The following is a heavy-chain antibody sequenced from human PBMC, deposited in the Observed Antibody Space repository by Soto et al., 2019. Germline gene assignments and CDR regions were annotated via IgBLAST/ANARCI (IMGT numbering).Heavy chain of an antibody. D-gene: IGHD6-13*01. CDR2: IYYSGST. Sequence: QVQLQESGPGLVKPSETLSLTCTVSGDSISSYYWSWIRQSPGKGLEWIGYIYYSGSTNYNPSLKSRVTISVDTSKNLYSLKLSSVTAADTAVYYCARVVWSIAAAGDYGMDVWGQGTTVTVSS. CDR1: GDSISSYY. CDR3: ARVVWSIAAAGDYGMDV. V-gene: IGHV4-59*01. J-gene: IGHJ6*02.